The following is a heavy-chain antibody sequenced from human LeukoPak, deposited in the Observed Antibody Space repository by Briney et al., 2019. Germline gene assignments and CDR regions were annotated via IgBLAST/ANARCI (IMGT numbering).Heavy chain of an antibody. D-gene: IGHD3-3*01. CDR2: ISGGGGRT. CDR3: AKDHGGFFGVVLYYMDV. CDR1: GFTFSSYT. Sequence: SGGSLRLSCAASGFTFSSYTMSWVRQAPGKGLGWVSGISGGGGRTYYADSVKGRFTISRDNSKNTLYLQMNSLRAEDTAVYYCAKDHGGFFGVVLYYMDVCGKGTTVTVSS. J-gene: IGHJ6*03. V-gene: IGHV3-23*01.